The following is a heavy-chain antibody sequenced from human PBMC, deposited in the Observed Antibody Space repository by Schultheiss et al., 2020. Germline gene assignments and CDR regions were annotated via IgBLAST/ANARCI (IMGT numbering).Heavy chain of an antibody. CDR2: ISSSSSYI. J-gene: IGHJ5*02. CDR1: GFTFSSYS. V-gene: IGHV3-21*05. D-gene: IGHD2/OR15-2a*01. CDR3: AREDYLNWFDP. Sequence: GESLKISCAASGFTFSSYSMNWVRQAPGKGLEWVSYISSSSSYIYYADSVKGRFTISRDNAKNSLYLQMNSLRAEDTAVYYCAREDYLNWFDPWGQGTLVTVSS.